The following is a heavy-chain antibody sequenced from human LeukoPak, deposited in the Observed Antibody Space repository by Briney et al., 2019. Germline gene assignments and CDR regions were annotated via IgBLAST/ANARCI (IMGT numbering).Heavy chain of an antibody. CDR2: ISTSGGTI. J-gene: IGHJ5*02. CDR1: GFNFSDHY. Sequence: GGSLRLSCAASGFNFSDHYMSWIRQAPGKGLEWVSYISTSGGTIYYADSVKGRFTISRDNAKNSLYLQMNSLRAEDTAVYYCARARLRLGELSLYNWFDPWGQGTLVTVSS. CDR3: ARARLRLGELSLYNWFDP. D-gene: IGHD3-16*02. V-gene: IGHV3-11*01.